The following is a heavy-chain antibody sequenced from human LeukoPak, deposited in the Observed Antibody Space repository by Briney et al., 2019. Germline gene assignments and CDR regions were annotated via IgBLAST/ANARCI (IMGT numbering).Heavy chain of an antibody. CDR3: ARDKGYCSGGSCLYYYYGMDV. CDR1: GLIFRSYG. D-gene: IGHD2-15*01. V-gene: IGHV3-33*01. Sequence: GGSLRLSCAASGLIFRSYGMHWVRQAPGKGLEWVAVIWEDGSIKYYADSVEGRFTISRDNSKNTLYLQMNSLRAEDTAVYNCARDKGYCSGGSCLYYYYGMDVWGQGTTVTVSS. J-gene: IGHJ6*02. CDR2: IWEDGSIK.